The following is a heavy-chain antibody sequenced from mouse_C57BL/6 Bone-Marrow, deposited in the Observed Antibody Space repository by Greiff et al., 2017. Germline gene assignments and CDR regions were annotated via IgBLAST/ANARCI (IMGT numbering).Heavy chain of an antibody. V-gene: IGHV6-6*01. CDR3: TGAEWAY. CDR2: IRNKANNHAT. Sequence: EVKLEESGGGLVQPGGSLKLSCAASGFTFSDSWMDWVRQSPEKGLEWVADIRNKANNHATYYAESVQGRFTISRDDSKISVYRQMNSLRAEDTGIYYCTGAEWAYWGQGTLVTVSS. J-gene: IGHJ3*01. CDR1: GFTFSDSW. D-gene: IGHD3-3*01.